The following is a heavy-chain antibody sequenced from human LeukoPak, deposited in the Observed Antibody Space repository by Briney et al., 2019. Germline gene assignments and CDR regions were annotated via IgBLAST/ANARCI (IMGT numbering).Heavy chain of an antibody. V-gene: IGHV4-4*09. J-gene: IGHJ4*02. CDR2: IHSSGGS. Sequence: KPSETLSLTCTVSGASIRNYYWSWIRQTPDQGLEWMGHIHSSGGSSYYPSLKSRLTLSIDTSRNQLSLKLPSVTAADTAVYFCARLGSYHDFWGQGALVTVSS. D-gene: IGHD1-26*01. CDR3: ARLGSYHDF. CDR1: GASIRNYY.